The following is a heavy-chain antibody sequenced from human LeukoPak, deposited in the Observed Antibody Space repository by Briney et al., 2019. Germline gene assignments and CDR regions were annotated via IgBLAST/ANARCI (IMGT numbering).Heavy chain of an antibody. J-gene: IGHJ4*02. D-gene: IGHD2-2*01. CDR1: GYTFTSYG. V-gene: IGHV1-18*01. Sequence: ASVKVSCKASGYTFTSYGISWVRQAPGQGLEWMGWISAYNGNTNYAQKLQGRVTMTTDTSTSTAYMELRSLRSEDTAVYYCARVSAMDPTNDYWGQGTLVTVSS. CDR2: ISAYNGNT. CDR3: ARVSAMDPTNDY.